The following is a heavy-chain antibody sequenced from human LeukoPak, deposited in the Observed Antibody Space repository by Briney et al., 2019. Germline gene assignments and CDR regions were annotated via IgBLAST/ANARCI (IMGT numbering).Heavy chain of an antibody. Sequence: ASVKVSCKASGYTFTSYDINWVRQATGQGLEWMGWMNPNSGNTGYAQKLQGRVTMTTDTSTSTAYMELRSLRSDDTAVYYCARDYDYVWGSYRSLPADYWGQGTLVTVSS. J-gene: IGHJ4*02. V-gene: IGHV1-8*01. CDR2: MNPNSGNT. D-gene: IGHD3-16*02. CDR1: GYTFTSYD. CDR3: ARDYDYVWGSYRSLPADY.